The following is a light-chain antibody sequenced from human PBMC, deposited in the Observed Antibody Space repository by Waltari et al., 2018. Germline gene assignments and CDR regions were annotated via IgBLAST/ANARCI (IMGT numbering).Light chain of an antibody. CDR2: AAS. CDR3: QQSYS. V-gene: IGKV1-39*01. CDR1: QSSSDY. J-gene: IGKJ5*01. Sequence: DIQMTQSPSSLSASVGDRVTITCRASQSSSDYLNWYQQKPWKAPKLLIYAASTLQSGVPSRFSGSGSGTDFALTISSLQPEDFATYYCQQSYSFGQGTRLEIK.